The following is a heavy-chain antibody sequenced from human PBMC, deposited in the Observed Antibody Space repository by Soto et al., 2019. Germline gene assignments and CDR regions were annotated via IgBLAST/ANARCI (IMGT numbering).Heavy chain of an antibody. J-gene: IGHJ5*02. D-gene: IGHD2-2*01. CDR3: AKHAEYQLVSWFDP. CDR1: GFSFSTYA. V-gene: IGHV3-23*01. CDR2: ISAGGGNT. Sequence: GVSLRLSFAVSGFSFSTYAMSWVRQAPGKGLEWVSGISAGGGNTYYADSVRGRFTISRDNSKDTLYLQITSLRAEDTAFYYCAKHAEYQLVSWFDPWGQGTLVTVSS.